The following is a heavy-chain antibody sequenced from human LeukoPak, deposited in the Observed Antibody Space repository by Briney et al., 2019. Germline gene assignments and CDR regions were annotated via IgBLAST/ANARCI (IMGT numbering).Heavy chain of an antibody. J-gene: IGHJ5*02. D-gene: IGHD3-10*01. CDR3: ARDPGGTMVRGSNWFDP. CDR2: INAGNGNT. CDR1: GYTFTSYA. Sequence: ASVKVSCKASGYTFTSYAMHWVRQAPGQRLEWMGWINAGNGNTKYSQKFQGRVTITRDTSASTAYMELSSLRSEDTAVYYCARDPGGTMVRGSNWFDPWGQGTLVTVSS. V-gene: IGHV1-3*01.